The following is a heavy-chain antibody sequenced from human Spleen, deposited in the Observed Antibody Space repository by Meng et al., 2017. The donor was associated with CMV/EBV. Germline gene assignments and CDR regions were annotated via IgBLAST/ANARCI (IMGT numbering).Heavy chain of an antibody. CDR3: ARDWGEEEGAFDI. D-gene: IGHD3-16*01. Sequence: GGSLRLSCAASGFTFSNYEMNWVRQAPGKGLEWVSYISSSANTIYYADSVKGRFTISRDNAKNSLYLQMNSLRAEDTAVYYCARDWGEEEGAFDIWGQGTMVTVSS. CDR2: ISSSANTI. J-gene: IGHJ3*02. V-gene: IGHV3-48*03. CDR1: GFTFSNYE.